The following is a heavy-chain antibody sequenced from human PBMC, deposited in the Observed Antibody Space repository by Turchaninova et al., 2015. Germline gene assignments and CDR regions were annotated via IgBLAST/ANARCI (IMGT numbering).Heavy chain of an antibody. J-gene: IGHJ3*02. CDR2: IYYSGST. V-gene: IGHV4-59*01. Sequence: QVQLQESGPGLVKASETLSLTCTVSGDTSSSYYWSLSRQPPGKGLEWIGYIYYSGSTNYNPSLKSRVTISVDTSKNQFSLKLSSVTAADTAVYYCASVDYYDSWLAFDIWGQGTMVTVSS. CDR3: ASVDYYDSWLAFDI. CDR1: GDTSSSYY. D-gene: IGHD3-22*01.